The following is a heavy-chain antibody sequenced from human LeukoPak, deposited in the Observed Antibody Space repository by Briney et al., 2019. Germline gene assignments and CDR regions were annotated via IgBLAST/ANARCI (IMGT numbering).Heavy chain of an antibody. Sequence: WETLSLTCTVSGGSMSDYYWSWIRQLPGKGLEWIGYIYSTGSTNYNPSLKSRVTISVDTSKNQFSLKMSSVTAADTALYYCAGEGDGNLDYWGQGTLVTVSS. CDR1: GGSMSDYY. CDR2: IYSTGST. CDR3: AGEGDGNLDY. D-gene: IGHD3-16*01. V-gene: IGHV4-59*01. J-gene: IGHJ4*02.